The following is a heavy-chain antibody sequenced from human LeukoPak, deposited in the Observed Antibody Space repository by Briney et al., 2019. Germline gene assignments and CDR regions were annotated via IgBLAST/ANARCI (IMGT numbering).Heavy chain of an antibody. D-gene: IGHD2-2*01. J-gene: IGHJ4*02. CDR2: IRSKANNYAT. V-gene: IGHV3-73*01. CDR3: SSGGYCSSTSCYGNY. Sequence: GGSLRLSCAASGFTFSGSAMHWVRQASGKGLEWVGRIRSKANNYATAYAASVKGRFTISRDDSKNTTYLQMNSLKTEDTAVYYCSSGGYCSSTSCYGNYWGQGTLVTVSS. CDR1: GFTFSGSA.